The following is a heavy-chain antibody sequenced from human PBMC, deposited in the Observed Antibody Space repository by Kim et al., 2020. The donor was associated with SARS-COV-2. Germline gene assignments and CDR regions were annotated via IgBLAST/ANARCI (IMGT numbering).Heavy chain of an antibody. V-gene: IGHV4-59*13. CDR2: IYYSGST. CDR3: ARVRDSSGYYDY. J-gene: IGHJ4*02. Sequence: SDTLSLTCTVSGGSISSYYWSWIRQPPGKGLEWIGYIYYSGSTNYNPSLKSRVTISVDTSKNQFSLKLSSVTAADTAVYYCARVRDSSGYYDYWGQGTLVTVSS. D-gene: IGHD3-22*01. CDR1: GGSISSYY.